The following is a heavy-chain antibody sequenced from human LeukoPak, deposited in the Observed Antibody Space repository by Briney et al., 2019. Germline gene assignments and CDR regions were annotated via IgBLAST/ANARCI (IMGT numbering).Heavy chain of an antibody. CDR1: GFTFSSYG. CDR3: ARDSSSGWHIDY. Sequence: PGGSLRLSCAASGFTFSSYGMHWARQAPGKGLEWVAVIWYDGSNKYYADSVKGRFTISRDNSKNTLYLQMNSLRAEDTAVYYCARDSSSGWHIDYWGQGTLVTVSS. D-gene: IGHD6-19*01. J-gene: IGHJ4*02. CDR2: IWYDGSNK. V-gene: IGHV3-33*01.